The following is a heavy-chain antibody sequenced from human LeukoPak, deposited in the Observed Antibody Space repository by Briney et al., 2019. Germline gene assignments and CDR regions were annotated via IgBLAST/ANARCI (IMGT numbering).Heavy chain of an antibody. CDR3: ARDPSYYDSSGYYQSQFDY. D-gene: IGHD3-22*01. Sequence: ASVKVSCKASGGTFSSYAISWVRQAPGQGLEWMGRIIPILGIANCAQKFQGRVTITADKSTSTAYMELSSLRSEDTAVYYCARDPSYYDSSGYYQSQFDYWGQGTLVTVSS. CDR1: GGTFSSYA. V-gene: IGHV1-69*04. CDR2: IIPILGIA. J-gene: IGHJ4*02.